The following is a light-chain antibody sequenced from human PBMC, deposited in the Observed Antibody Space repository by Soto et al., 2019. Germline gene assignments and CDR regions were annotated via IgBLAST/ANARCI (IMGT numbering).Light chain of an antibody. CDR2: GNS. CDR1: SGSIGAGYD. J-gene: IGLJ2*01. Sequence: QCVLTQPPSVSGAPGQRVTISCTGSSGSIGAGYDVHWYQQLPGTAPKLLIYGNSNRPSGVPDRFSGSKSGTSASLAITGLQAEDEADYYCQSYDSSLSGVVFGGGTKLTAL. CDR3: QSYDSSLSGVV. V-gene: IGLV1-40*01.